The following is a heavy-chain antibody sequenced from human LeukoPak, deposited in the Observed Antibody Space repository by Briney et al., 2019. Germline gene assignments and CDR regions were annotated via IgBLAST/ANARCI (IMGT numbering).Heavy chain of an antibody. J-gene: IGHJ4*02. CDR2: IGPDGSKK. CDR3: VPSS. V-gene: IGHV3-7*01. Sequence: GGSLRLSCAASEFTFSTYWMNWVRQAPGKGLEWVANIGPDGSKKYYVDSVKGRFTISRDNAKNSLYLQMNSLRADNTAVYYYVPSSGGGGIRLTASS. CDR1: EFTFSTYW.